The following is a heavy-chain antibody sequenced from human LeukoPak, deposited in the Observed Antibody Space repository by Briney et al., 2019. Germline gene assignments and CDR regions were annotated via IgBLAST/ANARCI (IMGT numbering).Heavy chain of an antibody. V-gene: IGHV4-4*07. CDR2: MYTSGSS. D-gene: IGHD1-1*01. J-gene: IGHJ3*02. CDR1: GGSISNYY. CDR3: VRDMETDDAFDI. Sequence: PSETLSLTCTVSGGSISNYYWNWIRQPAGKGLEWIGRMYTSGSSNYNPSLKSRVTISVDKSKNQLYLNLTSVTAADTAVYYCVRDMETDDAFDIWDQGTMVIVSS.